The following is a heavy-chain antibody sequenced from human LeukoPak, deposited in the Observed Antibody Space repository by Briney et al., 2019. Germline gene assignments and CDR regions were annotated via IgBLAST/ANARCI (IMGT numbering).Heavy chain of an antibody. Sequence: SETLSLTCTVSGLTISSYYLSWIRQPPGKGLEWIGYIYYSGSTNYNPSLKSRVTISVDTSKNQFSLKLSSVTAADTAVYYCARDPTGTYVDYWGQGTQVTVSS. J-gene: IGHJ4*02. D-gene: IGHD1-1*01. CDR1: GLTISSYY. V-gene: IGHV4-59*01. CDR2: IYYSGST. CDR3: ARDPTGTYVDY.